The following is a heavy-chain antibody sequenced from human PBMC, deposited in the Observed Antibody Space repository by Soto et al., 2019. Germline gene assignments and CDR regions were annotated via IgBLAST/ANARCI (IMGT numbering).Heavy chain of an antibody. D-gene: IGHD6-13*01. J-gene: IGHJ5*02. CDR2: IYPGDSDT. CDR1: GYSFTSYW. V-gene: IGHV5-51*01. Sequence: PGESLKISCKGSGYSFTSYWIGWVRQMPGKGLEWMGIIYPGDSDTRYSPSFQGQVTISADKSISTAYLQWSSLKASDTAMYYCARRGEQLITGHYTRWFDPWGQGTLVTVSS. CDR3: ARRGEQLITGHYTRWFDP.